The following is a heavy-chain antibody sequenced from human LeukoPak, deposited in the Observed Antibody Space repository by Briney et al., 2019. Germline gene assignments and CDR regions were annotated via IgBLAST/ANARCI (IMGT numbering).Heavy chain of an antibody. CDR1: GFTLSAYG. CDR3: ARDGPAPRGIDY. CDR2: ISSDGSST. Sequence: QPGGSLRLSCVASGFTLSAYGMSWVRQAPGKGLEWVSRISSDGSSTNYADSVKGRFTISRDNAKNTLYLQMNSLRAEDTAVYYCARDGPAPRGIDYWGQGTLVTVSS. J-gene: IGHJ4*02. D-gene: IGHD2-2*01. V-gene: IGHV3-74*01.